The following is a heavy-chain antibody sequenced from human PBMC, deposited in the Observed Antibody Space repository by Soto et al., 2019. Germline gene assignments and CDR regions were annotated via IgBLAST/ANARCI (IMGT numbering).Heavy chain of an antibody. Sequence: PSETLSLTCSVSGGSVSTGSHYWSWIRQSPGKGLEWIAYISYSGTTDYNPSLKSRVTISVDMSKNQFSLRLNSVTAADTAVYYCARDRSDIINSSDAFDIWGPGTLVTVSS. J-gene: IGHJ3*02. CDR3: ARDRSDIINSSDAFDI. CDR2: ISYSGTT. V-gene: IGHV4-61*01. CDR1: GGSVSTGSHY. D-gene: IGHD3-9*01.